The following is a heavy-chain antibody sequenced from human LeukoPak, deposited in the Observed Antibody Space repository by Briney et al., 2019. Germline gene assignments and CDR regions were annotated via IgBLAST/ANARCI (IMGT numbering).Heavy chain of an antibody. CDR1: GFTFRSYA. D-gene: IGHD6-13*01. Sequence: QSGGSLRLSCEASGFTFRSYAMSWVRQAPGSGLEWVSTIRAGGDSTNYADSVKGRFTISRDDTKNTLFLQMNGLRAEDTAVYYCAKRTDYSNNWYSFDYWGQGTLVTVSS. J-gene: IGHJ4*02. CDR3: AKRTDYSNNWYSFDY. CDR2: IRAGGDST. V-gene: IGHV3-23*01.